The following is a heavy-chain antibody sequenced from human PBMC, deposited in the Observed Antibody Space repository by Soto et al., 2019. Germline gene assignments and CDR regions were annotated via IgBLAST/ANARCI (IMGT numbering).Heavy chain of an antibody. CDR2: IWYDGSNK. J-gene: IGHJ5*02. CDR1: GFTFSSYG. CDR3: ARVIGQQLPVDIWFDP. V-gene: IGHV3-33*01. Sequence: PGGSLRLSCAASGFTFSSYGMHWVRQAPGKGLEWVAVIWYDGSNKYYADSVKGRFTISRDNSKNTLYMQLNSLRAEDTAVYYCARVIGQQLPVDIWFDPWGQGTLVTVSS. D-gene: IGHD6-13*01.